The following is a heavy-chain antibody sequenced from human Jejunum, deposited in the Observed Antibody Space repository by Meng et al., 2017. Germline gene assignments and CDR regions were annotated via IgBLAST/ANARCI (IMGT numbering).Heavy chain of an antibody. J-gene: IGHJ4*02. CDR3: LRGRDY. CDR2: IWHDGSKV. CDR1: GFNFTNYG. Sequence: QGQLGEPGGGVVQPGKSLRLSCAASGFNFTNYGMHWVRQAPGKGLEWVAVIWHDGSKVFYADSVRGRFTISRDNSHNTVDLQMNSVRVDDTAVYFCLRGRDYWGQGTLVTVSS. V-gene: IGHV3-33*01. D-gene: IGHD3-10*01.